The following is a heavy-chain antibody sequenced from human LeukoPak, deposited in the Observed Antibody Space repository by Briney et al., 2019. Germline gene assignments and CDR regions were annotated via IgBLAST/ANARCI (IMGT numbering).Heavy chain of an antibody. CDR2: ISGSGGKT. Sequence: GGSLRLSCAASAFTFSNYAMSWFRQAPGKGLEWVSVISGSGGKTYYADSVKGRFTISRDNSRNTVFLQMNSLSAEDTAVYYCAKGAEDFGDSTTDYCGQGTLVTVSS. D-gene: IGHD4-17*01. CDR1: AFTFSNYA. V-gene: IGHV3-23*01. J-gene: IGHJ4*02. CDR3: AKGAEDFGDSTTDY.